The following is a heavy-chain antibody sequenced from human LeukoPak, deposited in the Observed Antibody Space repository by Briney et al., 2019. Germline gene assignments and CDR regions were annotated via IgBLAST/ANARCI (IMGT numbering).Heavy chain of an antibody. J-gene: IGHJ4*02. V-gene: IGHV3-11*05. Sequence: GGSLRLSCAASGFIFSGYAMTWIRQAPGKGLEWVSHISSSGSYRNYADSVKGRFTISRDNAKNSLYLQMDSLRAEDTAVYYCARADSSSWFDYWGQGALVTVSS. CDR2: ISSSGSYR. D-gene: IGHD6-13*01. CDR3: ARADSSSWFDY. CDR1: GFIFSGYA.